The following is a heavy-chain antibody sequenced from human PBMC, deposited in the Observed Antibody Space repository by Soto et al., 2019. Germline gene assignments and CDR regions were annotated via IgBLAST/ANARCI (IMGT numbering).Heavy chain of an antibody. Sequence: TLSLTCAVYGGSFSGYYWSWIRQPPGKGLEWIGEINHSGSTNYNPSLKSRVTISVDTSKNQFSLKLSSATAADTAVYYCARAYYYYYGMDVWGQGTTVTVSS. V-gene: IGHV4-34*01. J-gene: IGHJ6*02. CDR3: ARAYYYYYGMDV. CDR2: INHSGST. CDR1: GGSFSGYY.